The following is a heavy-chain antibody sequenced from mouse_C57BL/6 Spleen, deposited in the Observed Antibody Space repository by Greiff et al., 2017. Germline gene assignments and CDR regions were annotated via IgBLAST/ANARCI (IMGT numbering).Heavy chain of an antibody. D-gene: IGHD2-1*01. Sequence: QVQLQQPGAELVKPGASVKLSCKASGYTFTSYWMHWVKQRPGQGLEWIGMIHPNSGSTNYNEKLKSKATLTVDKSSSTAYMQLSSLTSEDSAVYYCARVDLLWELGGQGTTLTVSS. CDR1: GYTFTSYW. J-gene: IGHJ2*01. CDR3: ARVDLLWEL. V-gene: IGHV1-64*01. CDR2: IHPNSGST.